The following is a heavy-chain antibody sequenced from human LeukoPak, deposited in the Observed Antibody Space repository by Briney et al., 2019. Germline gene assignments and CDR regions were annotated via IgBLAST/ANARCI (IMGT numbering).Heavy chain of an antibody. CDR2: ISYDGSNR. J-gene: IGHJ4*02. Sequence: PGRSLRLSCAASEFTFSSYAMHWVRQAPGKGLEWVAVISYDGSNRFYADSVKGRFIISRDNSKNTLYLEMNSLRVEDTAVYYWASGYTYYHGSGSYHWGQGTLVTVSS. CDR3: ASGYTYYHGSGSYH. V-gene: IGHV3-30-3*01. D-gene: IGHD3-10*01. CDR1: EFTFSSYA.